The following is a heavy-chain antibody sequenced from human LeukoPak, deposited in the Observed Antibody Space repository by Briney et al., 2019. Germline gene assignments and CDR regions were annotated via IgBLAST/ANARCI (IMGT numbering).Heavy chain of an antibody. J-gene: IGHJ4*02. V-gene: IGHV4-31*03. Sequence: SETLSLTCTVSGGSISSGGYFWSWIRQHPGKGLEWIGYIYYSGSTYYNPSLKSRVTISVDTSKNQFSLKLSSVTAADTAVYYCTRDVPRSSGYPDNWGQGTLVTVSS. CDR1: GGSISSGGYF. CDR2: IYYSGST. D-gene: IGHD3-22*01. CDR3: TRDVPRSSGYPDN.